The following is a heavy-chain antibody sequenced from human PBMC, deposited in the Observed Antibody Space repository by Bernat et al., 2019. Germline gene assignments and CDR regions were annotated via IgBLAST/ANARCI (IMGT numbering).Heavy chain of an antibody. J-gene: IGHJ5*02. CDR3: ARDSLLQRGGWFGP. V-gene: IGHV3-30-3*01. CDR2: ISYDGNNK. D-gene: IGHD3-16*01. Sequence: QMQLVESGGGVVQPGRSLRLSCAASGFTFSSYAMNWVRQAPGNGLEWVAVISYDGNNKYYADSVKGRFTISRDNSKNTLYLQMNSLRPEDTAEYYCARDSLLQRGGWFGPWGQGTLVTVSS. CDR1: GFTFSSYA.